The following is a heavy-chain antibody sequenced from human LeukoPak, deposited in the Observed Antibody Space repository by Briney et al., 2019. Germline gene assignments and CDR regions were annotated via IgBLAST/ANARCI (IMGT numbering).Heavy chain of an antibody. CDR1: GFTFSSYS. CDR2: ISSTSNTM. V-gene: IGHV3-48*04. J-gene: IGHJ5*02. D-gene: IGHD2-15*01. Sequence: GGSLRLSCAASGFTFSSYSMNWVRQAPGKGLEWVSYISSTSNTMYYADSVKGRFTISRDNAKTSLYLQMNSLTPEDTAVYYCARGQDIVVVVAATPGRVYNWFDPWGQGTLVTVSS. CDR3: ARGQDIVVVVAATPGRVYNWFDP.